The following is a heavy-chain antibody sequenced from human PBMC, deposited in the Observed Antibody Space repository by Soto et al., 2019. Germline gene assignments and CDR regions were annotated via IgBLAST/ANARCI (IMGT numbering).Heavy chain of an antibody. CDR1: GFTFSSYA. D-gene: IGHD1-26*01. V-gene: IGHV3-23*01. Sequence: EVPLLESGGGLVQPGGSLRLSCAASGFTFSSYAMGWVRQTPGKGLEWVSAVSVGSVSTYYADSVKGRFTNSRDNYKNTLYLQRNSLRAEETAVFYCAKGGRSGPFDYWAQGTLVGVSS. J-gene: IGHJ4*02. CDR3: AKGGRSGPFDY. CDR2: VSVGSVST.